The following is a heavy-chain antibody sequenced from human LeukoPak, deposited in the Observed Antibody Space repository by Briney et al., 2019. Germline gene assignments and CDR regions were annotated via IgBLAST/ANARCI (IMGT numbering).Heavy chain of an antibody. CDR1: GYTFTSYA. V-gene: IGHV1-2*02. J-gene: IGHJ5*02. CDR2: INPNSGGT. D-gene: IGHD6-13*01. CDR3: ARDLSIAAAPGWFDP. Sequence: ASVKVSCKASGYTFTSYAMNWVRQAPGQGLEWMGWINPNSGGTNYAQKFQGRVTMTRDTSISTAYMELSRLRSDDTAAYYCARDLSIAAAPGWFDPWGQGTLVTVSS.